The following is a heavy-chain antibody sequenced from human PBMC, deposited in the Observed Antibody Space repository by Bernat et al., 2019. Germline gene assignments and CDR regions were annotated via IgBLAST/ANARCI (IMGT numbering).Heavy chain of an antibody. CDR1: GFTFSSYW. Sequence: EVQLVESGGGLVQPGGSLRLSCAASGFTFSSYWMHWVRQAPGKGLVWVSRINSDGSSTSYADSVKGRFTISRDNAKNTLYLKMNGLRAGDTAVYYCVRVRYFSVTTTPWGQGTLVTVSS. J-gene: IGHJ5*02. V-gene: IGHV3-74*01. CDR3: VRVRYFSVTTTP. CDR2: INSDGSST. D-gene: IGHD4-17*01.